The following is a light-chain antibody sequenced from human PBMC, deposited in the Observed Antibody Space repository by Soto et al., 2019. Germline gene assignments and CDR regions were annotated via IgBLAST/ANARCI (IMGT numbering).Light chain of an antibody. CDR1: QGISNY. J-gene: IGKJ1*01. Sequence: DIQMTQSPSSLSGPVGDSVTITCRASQGISNYLAWYQQKPGKAPTLLIYAASTLQSGVPSRFSGSGSGTDFTLTISSLQPEDVATYYCQRYNKAPRTFGQGTKVEIK. CDR2: AAS. V-gene: IGKV1-27*01. CDR3: QRYNKAPRT.